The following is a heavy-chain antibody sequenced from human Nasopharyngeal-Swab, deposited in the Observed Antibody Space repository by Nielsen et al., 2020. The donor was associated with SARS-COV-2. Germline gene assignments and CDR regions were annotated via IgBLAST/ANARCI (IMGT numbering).Heavy chain of an antibody. J-gene: IGHJ6*03. CDR3: ARDKGGMATLDYYYYYYMDV. V-gene: IGHV4-59*01. CDR2: IYYSGST. D-gene: IGHD5-24*01. Sequence: GSLRLSCTVSGGSISSYYWSWIRQPPGKGLEWIGYIYYSGSTNYNPSLKSRVTISVDTSKNQFSLKLSSATAADTAVYYCARDKGGMATLDYYYYYYMDVWGKGTTVTVSS. CDR1: GGSISSYY.